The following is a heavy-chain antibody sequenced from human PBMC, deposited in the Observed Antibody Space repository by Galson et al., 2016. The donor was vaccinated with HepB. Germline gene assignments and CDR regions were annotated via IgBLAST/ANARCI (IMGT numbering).Heavy chain of an antibody. CDR1: GGSINSDNW. CDR2: INHRGST. CDR3: VRRLICSSGDCPAMYYFDF. J-gene: IGHJ4*02. D-gene: IGHD2-2*01. Sequence: ETLSLTCAVSGGSINSDNWWNWVRQPPGKGLEWIGEINHRGSTHYNPSLESRVAISVDEAKNQFSLKMNSVTAADTAVYFCVRRLICSSGDCPAMYYFDFWGQGTLVTVSS. V-gene: IGHV4-4*01.